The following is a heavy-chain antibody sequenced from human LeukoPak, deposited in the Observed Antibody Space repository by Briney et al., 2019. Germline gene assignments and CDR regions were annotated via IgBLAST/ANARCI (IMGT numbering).Heavy chain of an antibody. Sequence: TSETLSLTCTVSGYSISSGYYWGWIRQPPGKGLEWIGSIYHSGSTYYNPSLKSRVTISVDTSKNQFSLKLSSVTAADTAVYYCARDRNMGYDFRGWFDPWGQGTLVTVSS. CDR3: ARDRNMGYDFRGWFDP. CDR2: IYHSGST. V-gene: IGHV4-38-2*02. J-gene: IGHJ5*02. CDR1: GYSISSGYY. D-gene: IGHD3-3*01.